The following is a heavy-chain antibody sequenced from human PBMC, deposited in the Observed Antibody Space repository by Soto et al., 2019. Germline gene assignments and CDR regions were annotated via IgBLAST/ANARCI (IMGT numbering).Heavy chain of an antibody. CDR2: VSGRNADT. CDR1: GFTFSSYA. Sequence: PGGSLRLSCAASGFTFSSYAMSWVRQAPGKGLEWVSSVSGRNADTYCADSVKGRFTISRDNSGNTLFLQMNSLRADDTAVYYCAKEVLGKFDFQSWGQGTLVTVSS. V-gene: IGHV3-23*01. D-gene: IGHD3-9*01. J-gene: IGHJ4*02. CDR3: AKEVLGKFDFQS.